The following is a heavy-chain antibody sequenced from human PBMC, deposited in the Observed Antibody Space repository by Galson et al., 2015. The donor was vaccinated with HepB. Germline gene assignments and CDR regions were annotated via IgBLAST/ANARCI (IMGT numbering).Heavy chain of an antibody. D-gene: IGHD6-19*01. J-gene: IGHJ4*02. CDR2: ISSSGDST. V-gene: IGHV3-23*01. CDR3: AKRDSSGWYYFDY. CDR1: RFTFSTYA. Sequence: SLRLSCAASRFTFSTYAMNWVRQAPGKGLEWVSGISSSGDSTYYTDSVKGRFTISRDNSKNTLYLQMNSLRAEDTAVYYCAKRDSSGWYYFDYWGQGTLVTVSS.